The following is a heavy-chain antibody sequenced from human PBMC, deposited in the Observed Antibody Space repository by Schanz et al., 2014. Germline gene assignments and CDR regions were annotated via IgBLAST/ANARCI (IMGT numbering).Heavy chain of an antibody. CDR1: GFTFSSYS. Sequence: EVQLVESGGGLVQPGGSLRLSCAASGFTFSSYSMNWVRQAPGKGLVWVSRIKSDGSSTSYADSVKGRFTISRDNSKNTLYLQMNSLRAEDTAVYYCAKGRFGELSAFDIWGQGTMVTVSS. CDR3: AKGRFGELSAFDI. D-gene: IGHD3-10*01. CDR2: IKSDGSST. J-gene: IGHJ3*02. V-gene: IGHV3-23*04.